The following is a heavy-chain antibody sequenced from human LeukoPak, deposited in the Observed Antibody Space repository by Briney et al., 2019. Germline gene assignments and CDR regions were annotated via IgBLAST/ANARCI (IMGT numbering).Heavy chain of an antibody. CDR3: ARSRLYYDILTGYYS. J-gene: IGHJ5*02. CDR2: IIPIFGTA. Sequence: GASVKVSCKASGGTFSSYAISWVRQAPGQGLEWMGGIIPIFGTANYAQKFQGRVTITADESTSTAYMELSSLRSEDTAVYYCARSRLYYDILTGYYSWGQGTLVTVSS. V-gene: IGHV1-69*13. D-gene: IGHD3-9*01. CDR1: GGTFSSYA.